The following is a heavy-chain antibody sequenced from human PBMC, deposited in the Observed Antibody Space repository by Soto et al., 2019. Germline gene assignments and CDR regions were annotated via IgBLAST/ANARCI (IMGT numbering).Heavy chain of an antibody. Sequence: EVQLVESGGGLVQPGGSLRLSCAASGFTFSRHWITWVRQAPGKGLEWVANINPDGSEKFSVDSVKGRFTISRDNAKNSLYLQMNSLRAEDTAVYFCARGHSSSPLFEDYFDYWGQGALVTVSS. D-gene: IGHD6-13*01. CDR1: GFTFSRHW. CDR3: ARGHSSSPLFEDYFDY. J-gene: IGHJ4*02. CDR2: INPDGSEK. V-gene: IGHV3-7*04.